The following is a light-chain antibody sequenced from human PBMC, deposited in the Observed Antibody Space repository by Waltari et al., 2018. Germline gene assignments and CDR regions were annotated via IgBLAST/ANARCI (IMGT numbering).Light chain of an antibody. V-gene: IGKV1-39*01. J-gene: IGKJ3*01. Sequence: DIQMTQSPSSLSASVGDSVPITCRASQFISSYLNWYPQKPGRAPNLLIHSATNLHGGVPSRFSGSGSGTDFTLTISSLQPEDFATYYCQQTYSLVPFTFGPGTTVDV. CDR2: SAT. CDR1: QFISSY. CDR3: QQTYSLVPFT.